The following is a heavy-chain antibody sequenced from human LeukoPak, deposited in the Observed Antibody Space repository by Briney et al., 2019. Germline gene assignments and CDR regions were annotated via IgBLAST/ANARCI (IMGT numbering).Heavy chain of an antibody. CDR1: GFTFSDYY. CDR3: ARDSRITIFGVVITPDFDY. D-gene: IGHD3-3*01. Sequence: GGSLRLSCAASGFTFSDYYMSWIRQAPGKGLEWVSYISSSGSTIYYADSVKGRFTISRDNAKNSLYLQMNSLRAEDTAVYYCARDSRITIFGVVITPDFDYWGQGTLVTVSS. CDR2: ISSSGSTI. V-gene: IGHV3-11*04. J-gene: IGHJ4*02.